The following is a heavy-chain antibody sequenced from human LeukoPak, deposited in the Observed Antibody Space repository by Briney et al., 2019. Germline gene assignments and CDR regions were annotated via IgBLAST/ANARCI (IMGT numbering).Heavy chain of an antibody. CDR1: GFTFSSYS. Sequence: GGSLRLSCAASGFTFSSYSMNWVRQAPGKGLEWVSSISSSSSYIYYADSVKGRFTISRDSAKNSLYLQMNSLRAEDTAVYYCARGVPYDSWSGPHYSDYWGQGTLVTVSS. V-gene: IGHV3-21*01. D-gene: IGHD3-3*01. J-gene: IGHJ4*02. CDR2: ISSSSSYI. CDR3: ARGVPYDSWSGPHYSDY.